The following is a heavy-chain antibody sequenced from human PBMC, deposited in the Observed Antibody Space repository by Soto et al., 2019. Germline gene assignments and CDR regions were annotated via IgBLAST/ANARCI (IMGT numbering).Heavy chain of an antibody. CDR3: ARQNFWSGYSATSYYYYGMDV. V-gene: IGHV5-10-1*01. CDR2: IDPSDSYT. J-gene: IGHJ6*02. D-gene: IGHD3-3*01. CDR1: GYSFTIYW. Sequence: GEPLKISWKGSGYSFTIYWISWVRQMPGKGLEWMGRIDPSDSYTNYSPSFQGHVTISADKSISTAYLQWSSLKASDTAMYYCARQNFWSGYSATSYYYYGMDVWGQGTTVTVSS.